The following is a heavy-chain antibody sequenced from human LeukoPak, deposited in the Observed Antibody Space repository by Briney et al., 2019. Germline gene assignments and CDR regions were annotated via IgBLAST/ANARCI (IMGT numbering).Heavy chain of an antibody. J-gene: IGHJ6*02. CDR1: GGSFSGYY. CDR2: INHSGST. Sequence: SETLSLTCAVYGGSFSGYYWSWIRQPPGKGLEWIGEINHSGSTNYNPPLKSRVTISVDTSKNQFSLKLSSVTAADTAVYYCAAPGIAAAGSSYYGMDVWGQGTTVTVSS. D-gene: IGHD6-13*01. CDR3: AAPGIAAAGSSYYGMDV. V-gene: IGHV4-34*01.